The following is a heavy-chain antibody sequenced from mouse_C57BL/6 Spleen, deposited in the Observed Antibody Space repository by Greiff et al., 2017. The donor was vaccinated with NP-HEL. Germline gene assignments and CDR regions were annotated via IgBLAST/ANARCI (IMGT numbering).Heavy chain of an antibody. CDR1: GYTFTDYE. Sequence: QVQLKESGAELVRPGASVTLSCKASGYTFTDYEMHWVKQTPVHGLEWIGAIDPETGGTAYNQKFKGKAILTADKSSSTAYMELRSLTSEDSAVYYCTRSEEARGFAYWGQGTLVTVSA. CDR3: TRSEEARGFAY. V-gene: IGHV1-15*01. J-gene: IGHJ3*01. CDR2: IDPETGGT.